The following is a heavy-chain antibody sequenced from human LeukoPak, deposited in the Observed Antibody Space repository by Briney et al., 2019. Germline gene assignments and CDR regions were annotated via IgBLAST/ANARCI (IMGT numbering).Heavy chain of an antibody. CDR3: ARTSHYYDSSGYYP. CDR2: IYYSGST. Sequence: KPSETLSLTCTVSGGSISSYYWSWIRQPPGKGLECIGYIYYSGSTNYNPSLKSRVTISVDTSKNQFSLKLSSVTAADTAVYYCARTSHYYDSSGYYPWGQGTLVTVSS. CDR1: GGSISSYY. J-gene: IGHJ5*02. V-gene: IGHV4-59*01. D-gene: IGHD3-22*01.